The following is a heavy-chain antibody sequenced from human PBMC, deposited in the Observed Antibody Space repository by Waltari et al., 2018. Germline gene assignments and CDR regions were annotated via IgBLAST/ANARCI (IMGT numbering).Heavy chain of an antibody. CDR2: IYTSGST. V-gene: IGHV4-61*09. D-gene: IGHD3-9*01. CDR3: ARGSYYDILTGYAPYYYYGMDV. CDR1: GGSISSGSYY. J-gene: IGHJ6*02. Sequence: QVQLQESGPGLVKPSQTLSLTCTVSGGSISSGSYYWSWIRQPAGKGLACIGYIYTSGSTNYNPSLKSRVTISVDTSKNQFSLKLSSVTAADTAVYYCARGSYYDILTGYAPYYYYGMDVWGQGTTVTVSS.